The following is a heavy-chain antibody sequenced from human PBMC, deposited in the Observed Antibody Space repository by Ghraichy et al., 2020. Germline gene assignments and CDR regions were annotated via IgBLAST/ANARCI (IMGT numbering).Heavy chain of an antibody. V-gene: IGHV3-66*01. CDR3: ARDRVGATKDY. CDR1: GFTVSSNY. D-gene: IGHD1-26*01. J-gene: IGHJ4*02. Sequence: GGSLRLSCAASGFTVSSNYMSWVRQAPGKGLEWVSVIYSGGSTYYADSVKGRFTISRDNSKNTLYLQMNSLRAEDTAVYYCARDRVGATKDYWGQGTLVTVSS. CDR2: IYSGGST.